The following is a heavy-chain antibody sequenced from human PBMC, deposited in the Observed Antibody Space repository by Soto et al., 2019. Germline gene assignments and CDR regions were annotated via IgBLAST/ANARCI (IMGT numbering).Heavy chain of an antibody. CDR1: GFTFSSYS. CDR3: ARDSELKQLVHYYYGMDV. Sequence: GVSLRLSCAASGFTFSSYSMNWVRQAPGKGLEWVSSISSSSSYIYYADSVKGRFTISRDNAKNSLYLQMNSLRAEDTAVYYCARDSELKQLVHYYYGMDVWGQGTTVTVSS. V-gene: IGHV3-21*01. CDR2: ISSSSSYI. D-gene: IGHD6-6*01. J-gene: IGHJ6*02.